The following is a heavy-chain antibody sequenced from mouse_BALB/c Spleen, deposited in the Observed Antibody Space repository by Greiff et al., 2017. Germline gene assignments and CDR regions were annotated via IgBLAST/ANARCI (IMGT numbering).Heavy chain of an antibody. CDR2: ISDGGSYT. CDR1: GFTFSDYY. J-gene: IGHJ3*01. CDR3: ARDRGYRYDGFAY. D-gene: IGHD2-14*01. V-gene: IGHV5-4*02. Sequence: VQLKQSGGGLVKPGGSLKLSCAASGFTFSDYYMYWVRQTPEKRLEWVATISDGGSYTYYPDSVKGRFTISRDNAKNNLYLQMSSLKSEDTAMYYCARDRGYRYDGFAYWGQGTLVTVSA.